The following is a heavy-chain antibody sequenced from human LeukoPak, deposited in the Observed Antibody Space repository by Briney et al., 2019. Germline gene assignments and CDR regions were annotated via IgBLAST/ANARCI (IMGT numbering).Heavy chain of an antibody. V-gene: IGHV3-23*01. CDR2: ISGSGGST. CDR1: GFTFSSYA. CDR3: AKEVWGYSYFDY. D-gene: IGHD2-21*01. J-gene: IGHJ4*02. Sequence: GGSLRLSCAASGFTFSSYAMRWVRQAPGKGLEWVSAISGSGGSTYYADSVKSRFTISRDNSKNTLYLQMNSLRAEDTAVYYCAKEVWGYSYFDYWGQGTLVTVSS.